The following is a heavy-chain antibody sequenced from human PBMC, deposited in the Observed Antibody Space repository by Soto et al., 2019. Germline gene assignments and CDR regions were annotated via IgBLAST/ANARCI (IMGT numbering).Heavy chain of an antibody. J-gene: IGHJ6*02. CDR3: ARPLSLPSTTGAFYYYGMDV. Sequence: GESLRLSGERCGYIIAEFWICLVHQMAGKVLEWMGLVYPGDSDTKYRPSFQGQVTISADKSATTTYLQWSSLKATDTAIYYCARPLSLPSTTGAFYYYGMDVWGQGNTVTGSS. D-gene: IGHD1-26*01. V-gene: IGHV5-51*07. CDR1: GYIIAEFW. CDR2: VYPGDSDT.